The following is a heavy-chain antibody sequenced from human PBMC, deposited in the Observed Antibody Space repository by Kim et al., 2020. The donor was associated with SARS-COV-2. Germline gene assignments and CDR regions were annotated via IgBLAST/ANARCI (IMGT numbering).Heavy chain of an antibody. Sequence: TIDYVDYVKGRFTISRDNARNSVFLQMNSLRDEDTAVYYCARSTEGRFDYWGQGTLVTVSS. J-gene: IGHJ4*02. D-gene: IGHD1-26*01. CDR2: TI. V-gene: IGHV3-48*02. CDR3: ARSTEGRFDY.